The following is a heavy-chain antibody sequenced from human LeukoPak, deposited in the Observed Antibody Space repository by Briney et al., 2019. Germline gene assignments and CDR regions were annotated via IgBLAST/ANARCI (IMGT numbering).Heavy chain of an antibody. Sequence: PGGSLRLSCAASGFTVSSNYMSWVRQAPGKGLEWVSVIYSGGSTYYADSVKGRFTISRDNSKNTLYLQMNSLRAEDTAVYYCASYYVPYYYGMDVWGQGTTVTVSS. V-gene: IGHV3-53*01. D-gene: IGHD3-16*01. CDR3: ASYYVPYYYGMDV. CDR1: GFTVSSNY. J-gene: IGHJ6*02. CDR2: IYSGGST.